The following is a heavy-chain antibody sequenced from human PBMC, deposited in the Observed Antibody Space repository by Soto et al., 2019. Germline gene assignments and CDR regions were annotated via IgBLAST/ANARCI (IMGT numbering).Heavy chain of an antibody. CDR2: ISGSGGST. V-gene: IGHV3-23*01. J-gene: IGHJ6*02. CDR1: GFTFSSYA. Sequence: EVQLLESGGGLVQPGGSLRLSCAASGFTFSSYAMSWVRQAPGKGLQWVSAISGSGGSTYYEDSVKGRFTISRDNSKNTLYLQMNSLRAEDTAVYYCAKVSDYYYYGMDVWGQGTTVTVSS. CDR3: AKVSDYYYYGMDV.